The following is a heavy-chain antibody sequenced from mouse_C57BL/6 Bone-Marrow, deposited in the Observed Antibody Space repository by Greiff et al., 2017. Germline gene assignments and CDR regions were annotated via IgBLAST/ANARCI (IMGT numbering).Heavy chain of an antibody. CDR1: GYTFTSYW. V-gene: IGHV1-69*01. Sequence: QVQLQQPGAELVMPGASVKLSCKASGYTFTSYWMHWVKQRPGQGLEWIGEIDPSDSYTNYNQKFKGKSTLTVDKSSSTAYMQLSSLTSEDSAVYYCARNDGYCGFAYWGQGTLVTVSA. J-gene: IGHJ3*01. CDR2: IDPSDSYT. D-gene: IGHD2-3*01. CDR3: ARNDGYCGFAY.